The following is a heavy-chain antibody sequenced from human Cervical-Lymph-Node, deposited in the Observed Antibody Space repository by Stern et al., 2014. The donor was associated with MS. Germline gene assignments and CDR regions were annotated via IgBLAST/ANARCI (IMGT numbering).Heavy chain of an antibody. V-gene: IGHV3-72*01. J-gene: IGHJ4*02. D-gene: IGHD3-10*01. CDR2: TNNIVDNFIT. CDR3: VLGGSXXXFDY. CDR1: GFTLSDHY. Sequence: EVQLXXXGGGLVQPGGSLRLSCAASGFTLSDHYMDWVRQAPGKGLEWVGRTNNIVDNFITEYAASVTGRFTISRDDSQSSLYLQMNSLKTEXTAVYFCVLGGSXXXFDYWGXGTLVTVS.